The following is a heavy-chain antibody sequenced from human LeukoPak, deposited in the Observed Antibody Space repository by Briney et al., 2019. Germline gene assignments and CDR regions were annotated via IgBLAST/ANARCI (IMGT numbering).Heavy chain of an antibody. Sequence: SQTLSLTCAISGDSVSSGTTTWNWIRPSPSRGLEWLGRTYYRSKWHNDYAVSVKSRITISPDTSKNQLSLQLNSVIPEDTAVYFCAKVEPTKGWFDPRGQGTLVIVSS. CDR1: GDSVSSGTTT. V-gene: IGHV6-1*01. J-gene: IGHJ5*02. CDR3: AKVEPTKGWFDP. CDR2: TYYRSKWHN. D-gene: IGHD1-1*01.